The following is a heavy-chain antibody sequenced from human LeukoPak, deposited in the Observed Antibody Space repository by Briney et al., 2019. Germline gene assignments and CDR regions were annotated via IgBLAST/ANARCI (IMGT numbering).Heavy chain of an antibody. CDR1: GGSFSGYY. J-gene: IGHJ4*02. Sequence: SETLSLTCAVYGGSFSGYYWSWIRQPPGKGLEWIGEIYHSGSTNYNPSPKSRVTISVDTSKNQFSLRLSSVTAADTAVYYCARGGVIVAAAGYYFDYWGQGTLVTVSS. V-gene: IGHV4-34*01. CDR2: IYHSGST. CDR3: ARGGVIVAAAGYYFDY. D-gene: IGHD6-13*01.